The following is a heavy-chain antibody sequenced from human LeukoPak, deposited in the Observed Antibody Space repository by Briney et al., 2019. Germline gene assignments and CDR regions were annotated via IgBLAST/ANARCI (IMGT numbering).Heavy chain of an antibody. CDR2: IIPIFGTA. D-gene: IGHD4-17*01. Sequence: SVKVSCKASGGTFSSYAISWVRQAPGQGLEWMGGIIPIFGTANYAQKFQGRVTITADKSTSTAYMELSSLRSEDTAVYYCARAVQVTTGGLFDYWGQGTLVTVSS. J-gene: IGHJ4*02. CDR1: GGTFSSYA. V-gene: IGHV1-69*06. CDR3: ARAVQVTTGGLFDY.